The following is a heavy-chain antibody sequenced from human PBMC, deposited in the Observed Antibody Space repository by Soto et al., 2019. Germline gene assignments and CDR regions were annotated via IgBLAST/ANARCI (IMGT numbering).Heavy chain of an antibody. CDR1: GFTFSSYG. J-gene: IGHJ5*02. D-gene: IGHD5-18*01. CDR2: IWYDGSNK. Sequence: GGSLRLSCAASGFTFSSYGMHWVRQAPGKGLEWVAVIWYDGSNKYYADSVKGRFTISRDNSKNTLYLQMNSLRSEDTAVYYCAREMDTAMVNTGFWFDPWGQGTLVTVSS. CDR3: AREMDTAMVNTGFWFDP. V-gene: IGHV3-33*01.